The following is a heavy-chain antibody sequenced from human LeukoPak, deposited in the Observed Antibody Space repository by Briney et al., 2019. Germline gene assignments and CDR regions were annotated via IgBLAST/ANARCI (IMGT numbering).Heavy chain of an antibody. J-gene: IGHJ4*02. V-gene: IGHV3-30-3*01. D-gene: IGHD6-19*01. CDR1: GFTFSSCA. CDR2: ISYDGSNK. Sequence: GGSLRLSCAASGFTFSSCAMHWVRQAPGKGLEWVAVISYDGSNKYYADSVKGRFTISRDNSKNTLYLQMNSLRAEDTAVYYCAKAQRIAVAGTLFDYWGQGTLVTVSS. CDR3: AKAQRIAVAGTLFDY.